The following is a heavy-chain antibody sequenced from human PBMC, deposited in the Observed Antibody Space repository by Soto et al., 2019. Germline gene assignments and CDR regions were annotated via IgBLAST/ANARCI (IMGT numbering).Heavy chain of an antibody. V-gene: IGHV3-30-3*01. CDR3: AKGLGTGYCSSTSCPPDY. Sequence: SLRLSCAASGFTFSSYAMHWVRQAPGKGLEWVAVISYDGSNKYYADSVKGRFTISRDNSKNTLYLQMNSLRAEDTAVYYCAKGLGTGYCSSTSCPPDYWGQGTLVTVSS. CDR1: GFTFSSYA. CDR2: ISYDGSNK. D-gene: IGHD2-2*01. J-gene: IGHJ4*02.